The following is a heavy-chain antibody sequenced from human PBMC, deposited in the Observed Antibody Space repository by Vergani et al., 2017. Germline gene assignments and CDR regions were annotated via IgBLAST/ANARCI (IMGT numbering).Heavy chain of an antibody. Sequence: QVQLQESGPGLVKPSETLSLTCTVSGGSISSYYWSWIRQPPGKGLEWIGYIYYSGSTYYNPSLKSRVTISVDTSKNQFSLKLSSVTAADTAVYYCARVMYRDEASTGYRLEGMDIWGQGTTVTISS. CDR2: IYYSGST. V-gene: IGHV4-59*08. D-gene: IGHD3-9*01. CDR1: GGSISSYY. CDR3: ARVMYRDEASTGYRLEGMDI. J-gene: IGHJ6*02.